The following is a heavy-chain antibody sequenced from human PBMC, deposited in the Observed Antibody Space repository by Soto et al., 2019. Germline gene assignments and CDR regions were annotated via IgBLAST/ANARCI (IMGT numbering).Heavy chain of an antibody. J-gene: IGHJ4*02. Sequence: GGSLRLSCAASGFTFSSYAMSWVRQAPGKGLEWVSAISGIGGSTYYADSVKGRFTISRDNSKNTLYLQMNSLRAEDTAVYYCAKTLYYYDSSGYYVGYWGQGTLVTVSS. CDR3: AKTLYYYDSSGYYVGY. CDR1: GFTFSSYA. CDR2: ISGIGGST. D-gene: IGHD3-22*01. V-gene: IGHV3-23*01.